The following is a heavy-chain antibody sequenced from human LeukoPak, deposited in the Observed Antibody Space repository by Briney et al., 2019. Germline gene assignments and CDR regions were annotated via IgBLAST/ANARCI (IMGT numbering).Heavy chain of an antibody. J-gene: IGHJ4*02. CDR3: TRERGLRIQLWLPLFDY. V-gene: IGHV3-49*03. D-gene: IGHD5-18*01. CDR1: GFTFGDYA. Sequence: GSLRLSCTASGFTFGDYAMSWFRQAPGKGLEWVGFIRSKAYGGTTEYAASVKGRFTISRDDSKSIAYLQMNSLKTEDTAVYYCTRERGLRIQLWLPLFDYWGQGTLVTVSS. CDR2: IRSKAYGGTT.